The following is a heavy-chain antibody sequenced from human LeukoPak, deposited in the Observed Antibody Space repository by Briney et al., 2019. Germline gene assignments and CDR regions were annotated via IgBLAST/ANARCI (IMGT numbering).Heavy chain of an antibody. CDR3: ARDLGLGGYDSPGS. D-gene: IGHD5-12*01. Sequence: PGGSLRLSCTASGFTFSSNAMNWVRQAPGKGLEWVSGISGGCTTTNYADSVKGRSTISRDNSKNTPHLQMNSLRAEDTAVYYCARDLGLGGYDSPGSWGQGTLVTVSS. J-gene: IGHJ5*02. CDR2: ISGGCTTT. V-gene: IGHV3-23*01. CDR1: GFTFSSNA.